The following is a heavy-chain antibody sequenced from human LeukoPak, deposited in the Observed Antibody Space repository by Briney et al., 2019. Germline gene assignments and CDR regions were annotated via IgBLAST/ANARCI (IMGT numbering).Heavy chain of an antibody. Sequence: GGSLRLSCAASGFTFSSYAMSWVRQAPGKGLDWVSAISGSGGNTYYADSVKGRFTISRDNSMNTLYLQMNSLRAEDTAVYYCAKDQYGGNPQYYFDYWGQGTLVTVSS. CDR3: AKDQYGGNPQYYFDY. CDR2: ISGSGGNT. J-gene: IGHJ4*02. V-gene: IGHV3-23*01. CDR1: GFTFSSYA. D-gene: IGHD4-23*01.